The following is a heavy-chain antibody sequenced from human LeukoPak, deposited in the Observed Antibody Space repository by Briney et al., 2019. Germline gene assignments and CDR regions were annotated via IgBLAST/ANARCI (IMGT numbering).Heavy chain of an antibody. CDR3: ARERGDY. V-gene: IGHV3-53*01. CDR1: GFTFSAYS. Sequence: GGSLRLSCATSGFTFSAYSIMWVRQAPGKGLEWVSVIYSGGSTYYADSVRGRFSISRDNSKNTLYLQMNSLRAEDTAVYYCARERGDYWGQGTLVTVSS. CDR2: IYSGGST. J-gene: IGHJ4*02.